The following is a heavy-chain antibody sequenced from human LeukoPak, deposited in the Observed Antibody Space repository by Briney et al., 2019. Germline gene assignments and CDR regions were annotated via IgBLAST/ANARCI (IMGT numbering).Heavy chain of an antibody. V-gene: IGHV1-18*04. Sequence: ASVKVSCKASGYTFTSYGISWVRQAPRQGLEWMGWISAYNGNTNYAQKLQGRVTMTTDTSTSTAYMELRSLRSDDTAVYYCARERPVPAARDAFDIWGQGTMVTVSS. CDR1: GYTFTSYG. CDR3: ARERPVPAARDAFDI. CDR2: ISAYNGNT. D-gene: IGHD2-2*01. J-gene: IGHJ3*02.